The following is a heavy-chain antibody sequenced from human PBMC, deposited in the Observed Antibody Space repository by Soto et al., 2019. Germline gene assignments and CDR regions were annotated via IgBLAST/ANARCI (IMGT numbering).Heavy chain of an antibody. CDR2: ISGSGGST. Sequence: GVSLRLACAASGFTFSSYAMSWFRQAPGKGLEWVSAISGSGGSTYYADSVKGRFTISRDNSKNTLYLQMNSLRAEDTAVYYCAKGVAAAGTSFDFRGQGTLLTVSS. J-gene: IGHJ3*01. CDR3: AKGVAAAGTSFDF. V-gene: IGHV3-23*01. D-gene: IGHD6-13*01. CDR1: GFTFSSYA.